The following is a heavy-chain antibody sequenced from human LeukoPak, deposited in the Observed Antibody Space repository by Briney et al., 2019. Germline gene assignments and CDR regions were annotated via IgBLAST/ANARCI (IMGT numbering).Heavy chain of an antibody. J-gene: IGHJ4*02. Sequence: ASVKVSCKASGYTFTSYYMHWVRQAPGQGLEWMGIINPSGGSTSYAQRFQGRVTMTRDTSTSTVYMELSSLRSEDTAVYYCAREGDYYDSSGYLGYWGQGTLVTVSS. CDR1: GYTFTSYY. CDR3: AREGDYYDSSGYLGY. D-gene: IGHD3-22*01. CDR2: INPSGGST. V-gene: IGHV1-46*01.